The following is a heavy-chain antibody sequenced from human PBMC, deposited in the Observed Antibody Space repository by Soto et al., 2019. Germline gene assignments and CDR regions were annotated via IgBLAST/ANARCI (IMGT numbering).Heavy chain of an antibody. CDR2: ISYDGSNK. D-gene: IGHD3-22*01. J-gene: IGHJ4*02. Sequence: QVQLVESGGGVVQPGRSLRLSCAASGFTFSSYAMHWVRQAPGKGLEWVAVISYDGSNKYYADSVKGRFTISRDNSKNTLYLQMNSLRAEDTAVYYCARDPTYYYDSSGPITKGWFDYWGQGTLVTVSS. CDR1: GFTFSSYA. CDR3: ARDPTYYYDSSGPITKGWFDY. V-gene: IGHV3-30-3*01.